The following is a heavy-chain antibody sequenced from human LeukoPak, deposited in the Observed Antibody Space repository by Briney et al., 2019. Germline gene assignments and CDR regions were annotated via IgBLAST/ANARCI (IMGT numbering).Heavy chain of an antibody. J-gene: IGHJ5*02. CDR2: IIPIFGTA. CDR3: ARDVVAAVSNWFDP. D-gene: IGHD6-13*01. Sequence: ASVKVSCKTSGYTFSSHAISWVRQAPGQGLEWMGRIIPIFGTANYAQKFQGRVTITTDESTSTAYMELSSLRSEGTAVYYCARDVVAAVSNWFDPWGQGTLVTVSS. V-gene: IGHV1-69*05. CDR1: GYTFSSHA.